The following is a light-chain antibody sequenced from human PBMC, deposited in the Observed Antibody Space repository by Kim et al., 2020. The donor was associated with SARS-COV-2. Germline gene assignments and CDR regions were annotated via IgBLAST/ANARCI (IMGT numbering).Light chain of an antibody. Sequence: PGGTVPLTCTGSVGRMYTGYWPKRLQPDPGQTPRALMDSADRTRSWTPARFSSSLLGGKAVLTVSGVQPEDEGDYCCLLRCGGGYVFGSGTKVTVL. CDR2: SAD. J-gene: IGLJ1*01. CDR1: VGRMYTGYW. CDR3: LLRCGGGYV. V-gene: IGLV7-43*01.